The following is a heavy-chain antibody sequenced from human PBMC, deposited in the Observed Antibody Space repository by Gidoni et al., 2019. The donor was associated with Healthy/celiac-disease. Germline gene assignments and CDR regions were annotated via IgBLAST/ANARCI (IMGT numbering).Heavy chain of an antibody. Sequence: EVQLVESGGGLVQPGGSLRLSWAASGFTFSSYWMSWVRQAPGKGLEWVANIKQDGSEKYYVDSVKGRFTISRDNAKNSLYLQMNSLRAEDTAVYYCARDLVVSYYGMDVWGQGTTVTVSS. CDR1: GFTFSSYW. CDR2: IKQDGSEK. J-gene: IGHJ6*02. V-gene: IGHV3-7*01. CDR3: ARDLVVSYYGMDV.